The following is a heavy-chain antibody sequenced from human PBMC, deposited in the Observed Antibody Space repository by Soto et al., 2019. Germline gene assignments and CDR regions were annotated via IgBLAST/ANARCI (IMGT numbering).Heavy chain of an antibody. CDR2: AHHSGST. V-gene: IGHV4-59*02. CDR3: ARGFYDSRGYSNPFDP. Sequence: SETLSLTCTVSGGSVASDYWSWLRQPPGRGLEWIAYAHHSGSTNSNPSLQSRVTASVDTSKNQLSLKLRSMTAADTAIYYCARGFYDSRGYSNPFDPWGQGILVTVSP. J-gene: IGHJ5*02. D-gene: IGHD3-22*01. CDR1: GGSVASDY.